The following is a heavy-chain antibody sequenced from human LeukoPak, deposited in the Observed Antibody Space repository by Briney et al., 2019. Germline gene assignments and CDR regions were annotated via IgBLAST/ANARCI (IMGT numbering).Heavy chain of an antibody. D-gene: IGHD6-13*01. V-gene: IGHV4-4*07. CDR1: GGSISSYY. CDR2: IYTSGST. Sequence: PSETLSLTCTVSGGSISSYYWSWIRQPAGKGLEWIGRIYTSGSTNYNPSLKSRVTMSVDTSKNQFSLKLSSVTAADTAVYYCARVIAAAGTDYFDYWGQGTLVTVSS. CDR3: ARVIAAAGTDYFDY. J-gene: IGHJ4*02.